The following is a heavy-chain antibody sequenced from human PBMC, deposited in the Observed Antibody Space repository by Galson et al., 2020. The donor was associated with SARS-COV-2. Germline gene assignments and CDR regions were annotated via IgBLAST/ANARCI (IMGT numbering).Heavy chain of an antibody. CDR3: ARHPMVQGVYQPYYMDV. J-gene: IGHJ6*03. Sequence: GGSLRLSCAASGFPFSDYYMSWIRQAPGKGLEWVSYISSSGSTIYYANSVKGRFTISRDNAKNSLYLQMNSLRAEDTAVYYCARHPMVQGVYQPYYMDVWGKGTTVTVSS. CDR1: GFPFSDYY. V-gene: IGHV3-11*01. CDR2: ISSSGSTI. D-gene: IGHD3-10*01.